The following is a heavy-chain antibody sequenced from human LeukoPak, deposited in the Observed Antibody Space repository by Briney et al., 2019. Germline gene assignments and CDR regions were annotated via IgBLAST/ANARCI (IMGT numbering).Heavy chain of an antibody. D-gene: IGHD3-16*01. Sequence: GGSLRLSCAASGFTLSSYAMSWVRQAPGKGLEWFSLISGSGGSTYYADSVKGRFTISRDNSKNTLYLQMNSLRAEDTAVFYCAKDRDDYVWGSYLGAFDIWGQGTMVTVSS. CDR2: ISGSGGST. CDR1: GFTLSSYA. V-gene: IGHV3-23*01. CDR3: AKDRDDYVWGSYLGAFDI. J-gene: IGHJ3*02.